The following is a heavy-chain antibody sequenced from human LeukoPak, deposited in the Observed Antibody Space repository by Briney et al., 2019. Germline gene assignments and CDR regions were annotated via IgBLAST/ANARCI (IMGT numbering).Heavy chain of an antibody. D-gene: IGHD2/OR15-2a*01. CDR1: GFTFSSYW. J-gene: IGHJ6*02. CDR3: ARGGDKNYYYYGMDV. V-gene: IGHV3-74*01. Sequence: PGGSLRLSCAASGFTFSSYWMHWVRQAPGKGLVWVSRINSDGTSTSYADSVKGRFTISRDNAKNTLYLQMNSRRAEDTAVYFCARGGDKNYYYYGMDVWGQGTTVTVSS. CDR2: INSDGTST.